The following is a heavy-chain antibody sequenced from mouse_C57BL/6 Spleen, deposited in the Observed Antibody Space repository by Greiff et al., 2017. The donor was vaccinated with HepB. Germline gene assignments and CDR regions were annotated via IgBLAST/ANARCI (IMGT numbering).Heavy chain of an antibody. CDR2: INPSNGGT. CDR3: ASPHYYGSSYVFDY. D-gene: IGHD1-1*01. CDR1: GYTFTSYW. Sequence: VQLQQSGTELVKPGASVKLSCKASGYTFTSYWMHWVKQRPGQGLEWIGNINPSNGGTNYNEKFKSKATLTVDKSSSTAYMQLSSLSSEDSAVYYCASPHYYGSSYVFDYWGQGTTLTVSS. V-gene: IGHV1-53*01. J-gene: IGHJ2*01.